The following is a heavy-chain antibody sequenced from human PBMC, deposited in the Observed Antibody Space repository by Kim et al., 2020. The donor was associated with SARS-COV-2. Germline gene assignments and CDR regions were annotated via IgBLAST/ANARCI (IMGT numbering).Heavy chain of an antibody. J-gene: IGHJ3*02. D-gene: IGHD3-10*01. CDR3: ARATFYYGSGSYPLPDAFDI. Sequence: SETLSLTCTVSGGSISSGGYYWSWIRQHPGKGLEWIGYIYYSGSTYYNPSLKSRVTISVDTSKNQFSLKLSSVTAADTAVYYCARATFYYGSGSYPLPDAFDIWGQGTMVTVSS. CDR1: GGSISSGGYY. CDR2: IYYSGST. V-gene: IGHV4-31*03.